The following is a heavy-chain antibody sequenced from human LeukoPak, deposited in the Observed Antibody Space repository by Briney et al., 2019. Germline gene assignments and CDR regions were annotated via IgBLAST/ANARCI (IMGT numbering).Heavy chain of an antibody. CDR3: AGLWSGPLDGGY. V-gene: IGHV3-74*01. D-gene: IGHD3-3*01. CDR2: IDSDGSST. CDR1: GFSFSSYW. J-gene: IGHJ4*02. Sequence: GGSLRLSCAASGFSFSSYWMHWVRQAPGKGLVWVSRIDSDGSSTSYADSVKGRFTISRDNSKNTLYLQMDSLRAEDTAVYYCAGLWSGPLDGGYWGQGTLVTVSS.